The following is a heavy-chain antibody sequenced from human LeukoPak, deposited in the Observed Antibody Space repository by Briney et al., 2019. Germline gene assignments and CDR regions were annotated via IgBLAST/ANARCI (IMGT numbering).Heavy chain of an antibody. Sequence: GGSLSLSCAASGSIVSSSYMNCVRQARRKGLGLGSVIYSGCSTYYAASLKGRFTISSDNSKNTLYLQMNSLRTSDTAVYYCARDGWCTQAWGRGTMVTVSS. CDR3: ARDGWCTQA. CDR1: GSIVSSSY. V-gene: IGHV3-66*01. CDR2: IYSGCST. J-gene: IGHJ5*02. D-gene: IGHD2-21*01.